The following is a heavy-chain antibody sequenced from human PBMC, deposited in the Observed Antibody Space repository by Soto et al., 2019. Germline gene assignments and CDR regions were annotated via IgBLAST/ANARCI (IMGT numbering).Heavy chain of an antibody. J-gene: IGHJ6*02. CDR2: ISPYNGNT. Sequence: GASVKVSCKASGYNFVKYGITWVRQAPGQGLEWLGWISPYNGNTKYAQKIQGWVTVTRDTSISTAYMEVSRLKSDDTAVYYCARVPYTSSTYFYYGMDVWGRGTTVTVSS. D-gene: IGHD6-6*01. CDR1: GYNFVKYG. CDR3: ARVPYTSSTYFYYGMDV. V-gene: IGHV1-18*01.